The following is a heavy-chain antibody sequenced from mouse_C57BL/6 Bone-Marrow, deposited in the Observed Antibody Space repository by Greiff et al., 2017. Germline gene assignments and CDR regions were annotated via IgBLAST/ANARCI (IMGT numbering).Heavy chain of an antibody. CDR3: ARGGGTGAMDY. Sequence: VQLQQPGAELVMPGASVKLSCKASGYTFTSYWMHWVKQRPGQGLEWIGEIDPSDSYTNYNQKFKGKSTLTVDKSSSTAYMQLSSLTSEDSAVYDCARGGGTGAMDYWGQGTSGTVSS. D-gene: IGHD4-1*01. V-gene: IGHV1-69*01. CDR2: IDPSDSYT. CDR1: GYTFTSYW. J-gene: IGHJ4*01.